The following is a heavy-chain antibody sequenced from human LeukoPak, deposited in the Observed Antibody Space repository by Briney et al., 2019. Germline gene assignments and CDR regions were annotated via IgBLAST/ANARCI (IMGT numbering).Heavy chain of an antibody. CDR1: GFTFSDYY. CDR3: ARRGREGAFDI. D-gene: IGHD1-26*01. V-gene: IGHV3-11*04. J-gene: IGHJ3*02. CDR2: MSSSGDTI. Sequence: GGSLRLSCAASGFTFSDYYMPCIRQAPGKGLEWISYMSSSGDTIYYADSVKGRFTISRDNAKNSLYLQMNSLRAEDTAVYYCARRGREGAFDIWGQGTMVTVSS.